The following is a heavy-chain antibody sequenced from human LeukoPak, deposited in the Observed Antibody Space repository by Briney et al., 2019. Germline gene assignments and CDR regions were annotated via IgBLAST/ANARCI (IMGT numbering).Heavy chain of an antibody. CDR2: IKRDGSEK. Sequence: GGSLRLSCAASGFTFSSYWMTWVRQAPGKGLEWVANIKRDGSEKSYVDSVRGRFTISRDNAKNTLYLQMDSLRAEDTAVYYCARYISTGDWGQGTLVTVSS. D-gene: IGHD3-3*02. V-gene: IGHV3-7*01. CDR1: GFTFSSYW. CDR3: ARYISTGD. J-gene: IGHJ4*02.